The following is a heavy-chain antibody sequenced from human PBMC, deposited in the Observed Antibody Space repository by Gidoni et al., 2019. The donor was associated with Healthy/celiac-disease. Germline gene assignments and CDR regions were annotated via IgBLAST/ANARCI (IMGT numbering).Heavy chain of an antibody. CDR1: GFTVSSNY. J-gene: IGHJ2*01. Sequence: EVQLVETGGGLIQPGGSPRLSCAASGFTVSSNYMSWVRQAPGKGLEWVSVIYSGGSTYYADSVKGRFTISRDNSKNTLYLQMNSLRAEDTAVYYCARDQAVAGIGYFDLWGRGTLVTVSS. V-gene: IGHV3-53*02. CDR2: IYSGGST. CDR3: ARDQAVAGIGYFDL. D-gene: IGHD6-19*01.